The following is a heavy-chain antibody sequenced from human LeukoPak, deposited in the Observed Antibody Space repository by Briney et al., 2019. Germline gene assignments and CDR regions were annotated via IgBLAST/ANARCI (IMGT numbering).Heavy chain of an antibody. J-gene: IGHJ4*02. CDR2: INPNSGGT. D-gene: IGHD6-6*01. Sequence: ASVKVSCKASGYTFTGYYMHWVRQAAGQGLEWMGWINPNSGGTNYAQKFQGRVTMTRDTSISTAYMELSRLRSDDTAVYYCARGKNPIAARPPEGHFDYWGQGTLVTVSS. CDR3: ARGKNPIAARPPEGHFDY. V-gene: IGHV1-2*02. CDR1: GYTFTGYY.